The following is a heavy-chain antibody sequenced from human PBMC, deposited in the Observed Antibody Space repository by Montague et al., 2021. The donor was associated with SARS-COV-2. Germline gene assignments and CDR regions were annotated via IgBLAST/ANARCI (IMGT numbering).Heavy chain of an antibody. Sequence: SETLSLTCAVYGGSFSGYYWSWIRQPPGKGLEWIGEINHSGRTNYNPSLKSRVTISVDTSKNQFSLKLSSVTAADTAVYYCARDPPRGSYFIGYYYGMDVWGQGTTVTVSS. CDR1: GGSFSGYY. J-gene: IGHJ6*02. CDR3: ARDPPRGSYFIGYYYGMDV. CDR2: INHSGRT. D-gene: IGHD1-26*01. V-gene: IGHV4-34*01.